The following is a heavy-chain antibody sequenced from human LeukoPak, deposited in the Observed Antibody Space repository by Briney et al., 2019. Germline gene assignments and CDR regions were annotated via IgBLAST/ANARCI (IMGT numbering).Heavy chain of an antibody. CDR1: GDSITSYY. CDR3: ARRRAEGGSNGHYNWFDP. D-gene: IGHD6-13*01. V-gene: IGHV4-59*08. J-gene: IGHJ5*02. CDR2: MSYSGST. Sequence: SETLSLTCTVSGDSITSYYWSWIRQPPGKGLERIGSMSYSGSTNYNPSLKSRVTMSVDTAKNQFSLRLNSVIAADTAVYYCARRRAEGGSNGHYNWFDPWGQGTLVTVSS.